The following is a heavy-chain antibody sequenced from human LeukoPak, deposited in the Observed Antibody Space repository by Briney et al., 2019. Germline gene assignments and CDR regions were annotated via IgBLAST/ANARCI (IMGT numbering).Heavy chain of an antibody. V-gene: IGHV1-18*01. Sequence: ASVKVSCKASGYTFTSYGISWVRQAPGQGLEWMGWISAYNGNTNYAQKLQGRVTMTTDTSTSTAYMELRSLRSDDTAVYYCARGLRYFDWLFQDAFDIWGQGTMVTVSS. CDR3: ARGLRYFDWLFQDAFDI. D-gene: IGHD3-9*01. CDR1: GYTFTSYG. CDR2: ISAYNGNT. J-gene: IGHJ3*02.